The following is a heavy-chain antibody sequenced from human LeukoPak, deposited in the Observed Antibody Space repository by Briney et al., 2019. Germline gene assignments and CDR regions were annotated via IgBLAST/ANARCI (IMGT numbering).Heavy chain of an antibody. Sequence: SQTLSLTCTASGGSISSGSYYWSWIRQPAGKGLEWIGRIYTSGSTNYNPSLKSRVTMSVDTSKNQFSLKLSSVTAADTAVYYCARGGYSSSSGYFDYWGQGTLVTVSS. CDR3: ARGGYSSSSGYFDY. D-gene: IGHD6-6*01. CDR2: IYTSGST. CDR1: GGSISSGSYY. V-gene: IGHV4-61*02. J-gene: IGHJ4*02.